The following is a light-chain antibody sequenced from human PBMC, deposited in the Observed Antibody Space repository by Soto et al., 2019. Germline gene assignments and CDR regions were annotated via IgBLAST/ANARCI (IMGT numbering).Light chain of an antibody. J-gene: IGKJ4*01. CDR1: LSVNRN. CDR3: QQYNNWPLT. CDR2: DAS. V-gene: IGKV3-15*01. Sequence: EIVMTQSPATLSVSPGERATLSCRASLSVNRNLAWYQQTTGQTPRLLIYDASSRATGIQARFSGSGSETDCTHTISSMQSEDFAVYYCQQYNNWPLTFGGGTNVEIK.